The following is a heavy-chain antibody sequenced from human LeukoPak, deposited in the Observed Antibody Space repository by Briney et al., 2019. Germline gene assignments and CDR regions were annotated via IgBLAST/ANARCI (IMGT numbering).Heavy chain of an antibody. J-gene: IGHJ4*02. CDR2: VSFDGRNK. D-gene: IGHD1-26*01. CDR1: GFSLSSYA. CDR3: VRIVGHTRPDF. Sequence: GGSLRLSCEASGFSLSSYAFHWVRQASGKGLEWVSFVSFDGRNKNYADSVRGRFTISRDNSKNTLYLQMNSVTYEDTAVYFCVRIVGHTRPDFWGQGTLVTVSS. V-gene: IGHV3-30-3*01.